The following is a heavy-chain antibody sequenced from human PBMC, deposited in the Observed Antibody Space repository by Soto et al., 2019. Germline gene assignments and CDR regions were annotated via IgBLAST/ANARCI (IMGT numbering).Heavy chain of an antibody. CDR2: IWYDGRSE. CDR1: EFTFSDYG. CDR3: ARYWGGPTRTRTVAPDL. D-gene: IGHD2-21*01. V-gene: IGHV3-33*01. Sequence: QEQLVESGGGVVQPGTSLRLSCAASEFTFSDYGMHWVRQAPGKGLEWVAVIWYDGRSENYADSVKGRLTVSRDNSKSALYLQLYSLTAEDTAVSHCARYWGGPTRTRTVAPDLLGRGTLVTVSS. J-gene: IGHJ5*02.